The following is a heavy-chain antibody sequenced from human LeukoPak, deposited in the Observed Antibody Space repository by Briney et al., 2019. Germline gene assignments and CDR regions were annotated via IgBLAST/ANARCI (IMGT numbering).Heavy chain of an antibody. CDR2: ISSSSSTI. Sequence: GGSLRLSCAASGFTFSSYSMNWVRQAPGKGLEWVSYISSSSSTIYYADSVKGRFTISRDNAKNSLYLQMNSLRAEDTAVYYCARDPYVGAPPVWGQGTMVTVSS. CDR1: GFTFSSYS. CDR3: ARDPYVGAPPV. V-gene: IGHV3-48*01. J-gene: IGHJ3*01. D-gene: IGHD1-26*01.